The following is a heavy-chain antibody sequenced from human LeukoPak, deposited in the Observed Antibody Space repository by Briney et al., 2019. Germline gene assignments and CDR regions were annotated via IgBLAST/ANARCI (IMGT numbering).Heavy chain of an antibody. CDR1: GFTFSSYG. V-gene: IGHV3-33*03. CDR3: AKDIGYDSSGTDAFDI. CDR2: IWYDGSNK. J-gene: IGHJ3*02. Sequence: PGGSLRLSCAASGFTFSSYGMHWVRQAPGKGLEWVAVIWYDGSNKYYADSVKGRFTISRDNAKNSLYLQMNSLRAEDTALYYCAKDIGYDSSGTDAFDIWGQGTMVTVSS. D-gene: IGHD3-22*01.